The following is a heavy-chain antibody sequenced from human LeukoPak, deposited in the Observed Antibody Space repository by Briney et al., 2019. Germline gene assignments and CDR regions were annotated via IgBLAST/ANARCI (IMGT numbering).Heavy chain of an antibody. V-gene: IGHV5-51*01. J-gene: IGHJ3*02. D-gene: IGHD6-13*01. CDR3: ARPPAAGTFSPFDI. CDR2: IYPGNSDT. Sequence: ESLKISCKGSGYNFVTYWIAWVRPMPGKGLEWMGIIYPGNSDTRYSPSFQGQVTISADKSISTAYLQWSSLKASDTAIYYCARPPAAGTFSPFDIWGQETMVTVSS. CDR1: GYNFVTYW.